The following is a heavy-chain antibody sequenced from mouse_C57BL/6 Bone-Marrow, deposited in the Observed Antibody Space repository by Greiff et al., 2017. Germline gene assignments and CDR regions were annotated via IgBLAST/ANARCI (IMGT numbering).Heavy chain of an antibody. D-gene: IGHD2-4*01. Sequence: EVQLQQPGAELVRPGASVKLSCTASGFNIKDYYMHWVKQRPEQGLEWIGWIDPANGDTEYASKFQGKATITADTSSNTAYLQLSSLTSEDSAVYYGTTLPYYDYDDDFDDWGQGTTLTVSS. CDR1: GFNIKDYY. V-gene: IGHV14-4*01. J-gene: IGHJ2*01. CDR2: IDPANGDT. CDR3: TTLPYYDYDDDFDD.